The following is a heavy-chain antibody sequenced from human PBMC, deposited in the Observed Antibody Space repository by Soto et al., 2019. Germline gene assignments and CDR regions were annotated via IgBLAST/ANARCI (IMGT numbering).Heavy chain of an antibody. CDR1: GFTFSGYG. D-gene: IGHD5-12*01. CDR2: ISYDGRKT. CDR3: AEDLPPNSDGYHYWGDY. Sequence: QVQLVESGGGVVQPGRSLRLSCAASGFTFSGYGMHWVRQAPGEGLEWVAIISYDGRKTYYADSVKGRFTTSRDNSKNTVFVQMNSLRAEDTAVYYCAEDLPPNSDGYHYWGDYWGQGTLVTVSS. J-gene: IGHJ4*02. V-gene: IGHV3-30*18.